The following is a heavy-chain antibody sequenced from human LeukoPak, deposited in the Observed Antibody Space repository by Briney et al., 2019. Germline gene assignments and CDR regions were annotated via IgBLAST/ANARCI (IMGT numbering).Heavy chain of an antibody. D-gene: IGHD1-26*01. CDR3: ARRLWYSGSSGYYFDL. J-gene: IGHJ4*02. V-gene: IGHV4-59*11. Sequence: SETLSLTCAVSNASISGHYWSWIRQPPGKGLEYIGYINDSGSTKYNPSLKSRVTMSVDTSKNHFSLKVNSVTAADTAVYYCARRLWYSGSSGYYFDLWGQGTLVTVSS. CDR1: NASISGHY. CDR2: INDSGST.